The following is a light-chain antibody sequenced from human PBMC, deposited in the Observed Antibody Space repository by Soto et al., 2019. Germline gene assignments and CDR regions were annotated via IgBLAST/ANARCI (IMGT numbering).Light chain of an antibody. V-gene: IGLV1-44*01. Sequence: QAVVTQPPSASGTPGQRVTISCSGSSSNIGSRAVNWYQQLPGTAHKLLVYRDNQRPSGVPDRFFGSKSGTSASXAISGLQSEDEADYYCSTWDDILNGQVFGGGTKLTVL. CDR3: STWDDILNGQV. CDR2: RDN. CDR1: SSNIGSRA. J-gene: IGLJ2*01.